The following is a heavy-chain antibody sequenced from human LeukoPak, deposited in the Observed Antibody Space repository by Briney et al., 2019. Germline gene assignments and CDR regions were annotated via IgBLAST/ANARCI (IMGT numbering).Heavy chain of an antibody. CDR2: IRYDGSNK. CDR1: GFTFSSYG. D-gene: IGHD4-23*01. J-gene: IGHJ3*02. Sequence: PGGSPRLSCAASGFTFSSYGMHWVRQAPGKGLEWVAFIRYDGSNKYYADSVKDRFTISRDNSKNTLYLQMNSLRAEDTAVYYCAKDPYGGNSFSAFDIWGQGTMVTVSS. V-gene: IGHV3-30*02. CDR3: AKDPYGGNSFSAFDI.